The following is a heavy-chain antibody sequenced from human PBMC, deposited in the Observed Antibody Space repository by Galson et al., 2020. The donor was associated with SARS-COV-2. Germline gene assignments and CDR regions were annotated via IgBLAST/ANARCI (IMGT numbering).Heavy chain of an antibody. J-gene: IGHJ2*01. CDR2: IYYSRTT. V-gene: IGHV4-39*01. CDR1: GGSISTTSYF. D-gene: IGHD4-17*01. CDR3: ARRGGTVPTQQFDL. Sequence: SETLSLTCTVSGGSISTTSYFWGWLRQHPGKGLEGIGTIYYSRTTYYNPSLRSRVTISVDTTRNQFSRKLNSVTAADTAVYYCARRGGTVPTQQFDLWGRGTLVTVSS.